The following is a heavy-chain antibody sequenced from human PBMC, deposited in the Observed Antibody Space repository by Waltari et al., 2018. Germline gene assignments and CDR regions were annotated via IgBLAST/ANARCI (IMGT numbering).Heavy chain of an antibody. CDR2: IYTSGRT. CDR1: GGSISSGSYY. CDR3: ARDRGGPFGRAAAGPGMDV. D-gene: IGHD6-13*01. Sequence: QVQLQESGPGLVKPSQTLSLTCTVSGGSISSGSYYWSWIRQPAGKGLEWIGYIYTSGRTNYNPSLKSRVTISVDTSKNQFSLKLSSVTAADTAVYYCARDRGGPFGRAAAGPGMDVWGQGTTVTVSS. J-gene: IGHJ6*02. V-gene: IGHV4-61*09.